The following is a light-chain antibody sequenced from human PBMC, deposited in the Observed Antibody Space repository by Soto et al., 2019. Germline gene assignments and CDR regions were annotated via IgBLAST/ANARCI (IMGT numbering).Light chain of an antibody. V-gene: IGKV3-15*01. CDR2: GAS. Sequence: EIVMTQSPATVSVSPGERATLPCRASQSVSSNLAWYQQKPGQAPRLLIYGASTRATGIPARFSGSGSGTEFTLTISSLQSEDFAVYYCQQYNNWPRTFGQGTKVDI. CDR3: QQYNNWPRT. J-gene: IGKJ1*01. CDR1: QSVSSN.